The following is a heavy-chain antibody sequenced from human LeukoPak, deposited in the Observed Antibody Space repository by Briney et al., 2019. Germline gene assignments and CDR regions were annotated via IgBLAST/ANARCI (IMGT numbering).Heavy chain of an antibody. CDR2: IYNGGST. D-gene: IGHD1-26*01. Sequence: QPGGSLRLSCAASGFTVSSNHMSWVRQAPGKGLEWVSVIYNGGSTYYVDSVKGRFTISRDNSKNTLYLQMNSLRAEDTAVYYCASSGSYRFDYWGQGTLVTVSS. CDR1: GFTVSSNH. CDR3: ASSGSYRFDY. J-gene: IGHJ4*02. V-gene: IGHV3-53*01.